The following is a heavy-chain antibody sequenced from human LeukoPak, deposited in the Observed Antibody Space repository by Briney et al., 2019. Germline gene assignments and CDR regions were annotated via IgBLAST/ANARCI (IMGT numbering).Heavy chain of an antibody. CDR2: IYYSGST. V-gene: IGHV4-59*08. Sequence: SETLSLTCTVSGGSISSYYWSWIRQPPGKGLEWIGYIYYSGSTNYNPSLKRRVNISVDTSKNQFSLKLSSVTAADTAVYYCARRTLDGYIFDYWGQGTLVTVSS. J-gene: IGHJ4*02. CDR3: ARRTLDGYIFDY. D-gene: IGHD5-24*01. CDR1: GGSISSYY.